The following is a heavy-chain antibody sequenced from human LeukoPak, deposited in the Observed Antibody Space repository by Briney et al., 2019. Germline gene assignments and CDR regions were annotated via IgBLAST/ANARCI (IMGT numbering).Heavy chain of an antibody. CDR3: ARDRGTMGRGSRWFDP. J-gene: IGHJ5*02. CDR1: GYTFTSYA. V-gene: IGHV1-3*01. D-gene: IGHD3-10*01. Sequence: ASVKVSCKASGYTFTSYAMHWVRQAPGQRLEWMGWINAGNGNTKYSQKFQGRVTITRDTSASTAYMELSSLRSEDTAVYYCARDRGTMGRGSRWFDPWGQGTLVTVSS. CDR2: INAGNGNT.